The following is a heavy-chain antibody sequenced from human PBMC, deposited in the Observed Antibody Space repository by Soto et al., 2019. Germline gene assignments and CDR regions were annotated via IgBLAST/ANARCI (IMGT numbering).Heavy chain of an antibody. CDR2: ITETGGDT. Sequence: GGSLRLSCAASGFTFSKFVMRWVRQTPGKGLEWVSTITETGGDTYYTDSVKGRFTISRDNSKNTLYLQMTSLRAEDTALYYCTKASPDRHHMDVWGQGTTVTVS. V-gene: IGHV3-23*01. CDR1: GFTFSKFV. CDR3: TKASPDRHHMDV. J-gene: IGHJ6*02.